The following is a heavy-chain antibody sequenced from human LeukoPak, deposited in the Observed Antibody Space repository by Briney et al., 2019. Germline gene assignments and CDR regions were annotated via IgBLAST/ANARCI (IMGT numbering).Heavy chain of an antibody. CDR1: GFTFSDSY. D-gene: IGHD4-17*01. J-gene: IGHJ4*02. CDR2: ISNSGSSI. Sequence: GSLRLSCAASGFTFSDSYMTWIRQAPGKGLEWVSYISNSGSSIYYADSVKGRFTTSRDNAKNSLYLQMNSLRAEDTAVYYCARVSPNTVTTPQYFDYWGQGTLVTVSS. V-gene: IGHV3-11*04. CDR3: ARVSPNTVTTPQYFDY.